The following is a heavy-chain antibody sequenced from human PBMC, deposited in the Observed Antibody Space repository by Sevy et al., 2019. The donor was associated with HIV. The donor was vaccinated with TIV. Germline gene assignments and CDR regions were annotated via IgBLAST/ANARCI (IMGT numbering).Heavy chain of an antibody. Sequence: GESLKISCKGSGYSFINYWIAWVRQMPGKGLEWMGIIYPDDSDTRYNPSFQGQVTISADKSISTTYLQWSSLKASDTAMYYCARPTKIIMVRGVIIVPDAFDIWGQGTMVTVSS. V-gene: IGHV5-51*01. J-gene: IGHJ3*02. CDR2: IYPDDSDT. CDR3: ARPTKIIMVRGVIIVPDAFDI. CDR1: GYSFINYW. D-gene: IGHD3-10*01.